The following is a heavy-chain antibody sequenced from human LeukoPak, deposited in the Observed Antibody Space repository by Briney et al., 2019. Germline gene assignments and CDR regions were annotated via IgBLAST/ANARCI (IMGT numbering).Heavy chain of an antibody. CDR1: GGSFSGYY. V-gene: IGHV4-34*01. CDR2: INHKGGT. CDR3: ARGPFDYGGNSVVYHYNGMDV. Sequence: SETLSLTCAVYGGSFSGYYWNWIRQPPEKGLEWIGEINHKGGTNYNPSLKSRVTISVDTSKNQFSLKVRSVTAADTAVYYCARGPFDYGGNSVVYHYNGMDVWGQGTTVTVSS. D-gene: IGHD4-23*01. J-gene: IGHJ6*02.